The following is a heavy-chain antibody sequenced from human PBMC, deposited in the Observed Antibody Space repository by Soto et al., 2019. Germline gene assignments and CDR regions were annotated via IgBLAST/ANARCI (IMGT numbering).Heavy chain of an antibody. CDR3: ANSNWFYT. J-gene: IGHJ5*02. CDR2: IYYSGST. Sequence: SETLSLTCTVSGGSISSRGYYWGWIRQPPGKGLEWIGTIYYSGSTYYNPSLKSRVTISVDTSKNQFSLKLSSVTAADTAVYYCANSNWFYTWGQGTLVTVSS. V-gene: IGHV4-39*01. CDR1: GGSISSRGYY.